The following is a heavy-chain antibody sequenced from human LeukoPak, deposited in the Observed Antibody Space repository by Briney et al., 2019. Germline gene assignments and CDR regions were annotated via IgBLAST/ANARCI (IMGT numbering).Heavy chain of an antibody. CDR1: GYSISSDYY. J-gene: IGHJ6*03. CDR2: IYHSGST. Sequence: SETLSLTCTVSGYSISSDYYWGWIRQPPGKGLEWIGSIYHSGSTYYNPSLKSRVTISVDTSKNQFSLKLSSVTAADTAVYYCARVSFSTSTGIYYMDVWGKGTTVTVSS. CDR3: ARVSFSTSTGIYYMDV. D-gene: IGHD1-14*01. V-gene: IGHV4-38-2*02.